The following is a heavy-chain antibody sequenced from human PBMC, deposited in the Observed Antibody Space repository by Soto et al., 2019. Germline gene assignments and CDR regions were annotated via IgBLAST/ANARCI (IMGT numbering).Heavy chain of an antibody. Sequence: QVQLVESGGGVVQPGRSLRLSCAASGFTFSSYGMHWVRQAPGKGLEWVAVISYDGSNKYYADSVKGRFTISRDNSKNTLYLQMNSLRAEDTAVYYCAKQDHGYCSSTSCYRAYYYYYGMDVWGQGTTVTVSS. CDR3: AKQDHGYCSSTSCYRAYYYYYGMDV. CDR1: GFTFSSYG. V-gene: IGHV3-30*18. J-gene: IGHJ6*02. CDR2: ISYDGSNK. D-gene: IGHD2-2*02.